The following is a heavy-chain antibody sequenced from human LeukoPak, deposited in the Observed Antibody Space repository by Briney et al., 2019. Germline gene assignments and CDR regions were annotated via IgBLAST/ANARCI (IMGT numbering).Heavy chain of an antibody. CDR1: GYTFTSYG. Sequence: WASVRVSCKASGYTFTSYGISWVRQAPGQGLEWMGGIIPIFGTANYAQKFQGRVTITADKSTSTAYMELSSLRSEDTAVYYCASRDSRRTYYYYYMDVWGRGTTVTVSS. CDR3: ASRDSRRTYYYYYMDV. D-gene: IGHD5-24*01. J-gene: IGHJ6*03. CDR2: IIPIFGTA. V-gene: IGHV1-69*06.